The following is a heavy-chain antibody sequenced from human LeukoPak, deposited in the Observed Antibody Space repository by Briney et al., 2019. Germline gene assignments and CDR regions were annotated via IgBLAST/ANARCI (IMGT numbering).Heavy chain of an antibody. D-gene: IGHD6-13*01. V-gene: IGHV1-2*02. CDR1: GYTFTSYY. Sequence: ASVKVSCKASGYTFTSYYMHWVRQAPGQGLEWMGWINPNSGGTNYAQKFQGRVTMTRDTSISTAYMELSRLRSDDTAVYYCARATYSSSWYGMDVWGQGTTVTVSS. CDR3: ARATYSSSWYGMDV. CDR2: INPNSGGT. J-gene: IGHJ6*02.